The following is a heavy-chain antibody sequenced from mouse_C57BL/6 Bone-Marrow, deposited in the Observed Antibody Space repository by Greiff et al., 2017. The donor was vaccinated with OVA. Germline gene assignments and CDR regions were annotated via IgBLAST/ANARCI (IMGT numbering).Heavy chain of an antibody. J-gene: IGHJ1*03. CDR3: ARHGGTREYFDV. Sequence: EVTVVESGGGLVQPGGSLKLSCAASGFTFSDYGMAWVRQAPRKGPEWVAFISNLAYSIYYADTVTGRFTISRENAKNTLYLEMSSLRSEDTAMYYCARHGGTREYFDVWGTGTTVTVSS. CDR2: ISNLAYSI. CDR1: GFTFSDYG. D-gene: IGHD4-1*01. V-gene: IGHV5-15*01.